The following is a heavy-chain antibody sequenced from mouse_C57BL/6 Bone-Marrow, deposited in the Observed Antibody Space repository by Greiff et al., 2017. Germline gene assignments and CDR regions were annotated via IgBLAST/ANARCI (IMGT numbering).Heavy chain of an antibody. J-gene: IGHJ3*01. CDR3: ARGLTTLFAY. Sequence: EVKVVESGGGLVKPGGSLKLSCAASGFTFSSYAMSWVRQTPEKRLEWVATISDGGSYTYYPDNVKGRFTISRDNAKNNLYLQMSHLKSEDTAMYYCARGLTTLFAYWGLETLVTVSA. CDR2: ISDGGSYT. V-gene: IGHV5-4*03. D-gene: IGHD6-1*01. CDR1: GFTFSSYA.